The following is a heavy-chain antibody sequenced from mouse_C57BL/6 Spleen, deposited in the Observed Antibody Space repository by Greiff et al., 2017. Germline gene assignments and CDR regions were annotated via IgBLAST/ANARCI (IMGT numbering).Heavy chain of an antibody. D-gene: IGHD2-3*01. CDR1: GYTFTDYN. CDR3: ARFYDGY. V-gene: IGHV1-18*01. Sequence: VQLKQSGPELVKPGASVKIPCKASGYTFTDYNMDWVKQSHGKSLEWIGDINPNNGGTIYNQKFKGKATLTVDTSSSTAYMELRSLTSEDTAVYYCARFYDGYWGQGTTLTVSS. J-gene: IGHJ2*01. CDR2: INPNNGGT.